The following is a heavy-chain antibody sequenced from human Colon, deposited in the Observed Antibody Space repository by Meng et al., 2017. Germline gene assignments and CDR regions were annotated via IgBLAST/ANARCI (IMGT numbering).Heavy chain of an antibody. Sequence: QVQLQESGPRLVKPSQTLSLTCTVSCDSVSSNSYYWTWIRQHPGTGLEWMVYIYSGGISHYNPSLKSRITMSIDTSKNQFSLQLTSVTAADTAIYYCARDPLAVGPTDRGLDSWGQGTLVTVSS. CDR3: ARDPLAVGPTDRGLDS. CDR2: IYSGGIS. D-gene: IGHD1-26*01. V-gene: IGHV4-31*03. J-gene: IGHJ4*02. CDR1: CDSVSSNSYY.